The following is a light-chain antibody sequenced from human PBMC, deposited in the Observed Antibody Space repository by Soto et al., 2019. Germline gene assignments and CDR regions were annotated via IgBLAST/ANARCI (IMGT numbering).Light chain of an antibody. CDR1: SSDVGDYNY. CDR2: EVS. Sequence: QSVLTQPASVSGSPGQSITISCTGTSSDVGDYNYVSWYQQHPGKAPKLMIYEVSSRPSGVSNRFSGSKSGNTASLTISGLQAEDEADYYCSSYTSSQTWVFGGGTKATVL. V-gene: IGLV2-14*01. J-gene: IGLJ3*02. CDR3: SSYTSSQTWV.